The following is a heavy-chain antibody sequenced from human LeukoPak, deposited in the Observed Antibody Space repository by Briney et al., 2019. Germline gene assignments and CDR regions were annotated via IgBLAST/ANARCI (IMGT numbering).Heavy chain of an antibody. J-gene: IGHJ4*02. CDR1: GFTFSHYG. D-gene: IGHD6-13*01. CDR2: TSNDGANK. CDR3: AKDPRIAATGNGAMGIDY. V-gene: IGHV3-30*18. Sequence: GGSLRLSCAASGFTFSHYGMRWVRQAPGKGLDWVAVTSNDGANKFYADSVKGRFTISRDNSKNTLYLEMNSLGAEDTALYYCAKDPRIAATGNGAMGIDYWGQGTLVTVSS.